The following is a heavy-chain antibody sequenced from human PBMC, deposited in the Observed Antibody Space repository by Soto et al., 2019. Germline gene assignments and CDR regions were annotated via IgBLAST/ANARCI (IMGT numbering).Heavy chain of an antibody. Sequence: ASVKVSCKASGGTFSSYAISWVRQAPGQGLEWMGGIIPIFGTANYAQKFQGRVTITADESTSTAYMELSSLRSEDTAVYYCARKHDYGDYGEFDYWGQGTLVTVSS. CDR3: ARKHDYGDYGEFDY. CDR2: IIPIFGTA. CDR1: GGTFSSYA. V-gene: IGHV1-69*13. J-gene: IGHJ4*02. D-gene: IGHD4-17*01.